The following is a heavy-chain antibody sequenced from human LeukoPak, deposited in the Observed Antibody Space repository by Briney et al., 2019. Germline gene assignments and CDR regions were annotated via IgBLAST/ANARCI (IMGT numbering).Heavy chain of an antibody. Sequence: PSETLSLTCTVSGGSISSSSYYWGWIRQPPGKGLEWIGSIYYSGSTYYNPSLKSRVTISVDTSKNQFSLKLSSVTAADTAVYYCARGRRVSDTAMAENLPRKPFDYWGQGTLVTVSS. J-gene: IGHJ4*02. CDR2: IYYSGST. D-gene: IGHD5-18*01. CDR1: GGSISSSSYY. CDR3: ARGRRVSDTAMAENLPRKPFDY. V-gene: IGHV4-39*07.